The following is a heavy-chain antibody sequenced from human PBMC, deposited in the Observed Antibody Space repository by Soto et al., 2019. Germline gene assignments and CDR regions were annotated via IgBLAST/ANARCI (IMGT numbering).Heavy chain of an antibody. CDR3: ARYSSGWPTYYGMDV. CDR2: IYYSGST. D-gene: IGHD6-19*01. V-gene: IGHV4-59*08. CDR1: GGSISSYY. Sequence: PSETLSLTCTVSGGSISSYYWSWIRQPPGKGLEWIGYIYYSGSTNYNPSLKSRVTISVDTSKNQFSLKLSSVTAADTAVYYCARYSSGWPTYYGMDVWGQGTTVTVSS. J-gene: IGHJ6*02.